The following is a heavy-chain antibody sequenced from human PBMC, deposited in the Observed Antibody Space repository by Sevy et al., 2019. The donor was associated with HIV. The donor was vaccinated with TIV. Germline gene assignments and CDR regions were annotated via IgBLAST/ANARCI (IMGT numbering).Heavy chain of an antibody. CDR2: ISYDGSNK. Sequence: GGSLRLSCAASGFTFSSYAMHWVRQAPGKGLEWVAVISYDGSNKYYADSVKGRFTISRDNSKNTLYLQMNSLSAEDTAVYYCARDGYYVGIAVADSKTYYFDYWGQGTLVTVSS. CDR3: ARDGYYVGIAVADSKTYYFDY. CDR1: GFTFSSYA. D-gene: IGHD6-19*01. J-gene: IGHJ4*02. V-gene: IGHV3-30-3*01.